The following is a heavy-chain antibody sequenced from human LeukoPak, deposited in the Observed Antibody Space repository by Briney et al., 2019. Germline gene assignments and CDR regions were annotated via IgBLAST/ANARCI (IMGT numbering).Heavy chain of an antibody. J-gene: IGHJ4*02. Sequence: GGSLRLSCAASGFSFSNYAMSWVRQAPGKGLEWVSAISGRDGSTYYAGSVKGRFTISRDNSRNTLYLQMNSLRAEDTAVYYCAKDGNLGYCSGGSCSRYYFDYWGQGTLVTVSS. CDR1: GFSFSNYA. CDR3: AKDGNLGYCSGGSCSRYYFDY. V-gene: IGHV3-23*01. D-gene: IGHD2-15*01. CDR2: ISGRDGST.